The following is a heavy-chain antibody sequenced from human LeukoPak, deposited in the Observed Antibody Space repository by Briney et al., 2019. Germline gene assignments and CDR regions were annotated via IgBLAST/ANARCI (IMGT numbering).Heavy chain of an antibody. CDR3: ASLYDFWSAFHS. D-gene: IGHD3-3*01. J-gene: IGHJ4*02. Sequence: SETLSLTCTVSGRSISSSVYYWGWIRQPPGKGLEWIGSIDYSGSTYYNPSLESRLTISVDTSKNQFSLKLSSVTAADTAAYYCASLYDFWSAFHSWGQGTLVTVSS. CDR2: IDYSGST. CDR1: GRSISSSVYY. V-gene: IGHV4-39*01.